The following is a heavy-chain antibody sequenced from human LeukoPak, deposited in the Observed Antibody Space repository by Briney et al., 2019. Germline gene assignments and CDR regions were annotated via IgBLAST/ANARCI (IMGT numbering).Heavy chain of an antibody. V-gene: IGHV3-48*04. Sequence: HPGGSLRLSCAASGFTFSSYSMNWVRQAPGKGLEWVSYISSSSSTIYYADSVKGRFTISRDNAKNSLYLQMNSLRAEDTAVYYCAIHYDILTGYPGDAFDIWGQETMVTVSS. J-gene: IGHJ3*02. CDR2: ISSSSSTI. D-gene: IGHD3-9*01. CDR1: GFTFSSYS. CDR3: AIHYDILTGYPGDAFDI.